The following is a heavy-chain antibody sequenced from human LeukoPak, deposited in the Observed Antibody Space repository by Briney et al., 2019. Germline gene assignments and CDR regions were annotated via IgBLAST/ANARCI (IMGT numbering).Heavy chain of an antibody. V-gene: IGHV4-59*01. Sequence: SETLSLACTVSGGSISGYYWSWIRQPPGKGLEWIGYIYYSGSTSYNPSLKSRVTISVDTSKNQFSLKLSSVTAADTAVYYCAREGARWEPSFSAFDIWGQGTMVTVSS. CDR2: IYYSGST. D-gene: IGHD1-26*01. CDR1: GGSISGYY. CDR3: AREGARWEPSFSAFDI. J-gene: IGHJ3*02.